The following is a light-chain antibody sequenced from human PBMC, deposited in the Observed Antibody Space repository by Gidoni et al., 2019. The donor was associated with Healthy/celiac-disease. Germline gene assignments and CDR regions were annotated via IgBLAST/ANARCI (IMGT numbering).Light chain of an antibody. V-gene: IGLV3-19*01. CDR3: NSRDSSGNHLRVV. J-gene: IGLJ2*01. CDR2: GKN. CDR1: SLRSYY. Sequence: SSELTQDPAVSVALGQTARITCQGYSLRSYYASWYQQKPVQAPVLVIYGKNNRPSGIPDRFSGSSSGNTASLTITGAQAEDEADYYCNSRDSSGNHLRVVFGGGTKLTVL.